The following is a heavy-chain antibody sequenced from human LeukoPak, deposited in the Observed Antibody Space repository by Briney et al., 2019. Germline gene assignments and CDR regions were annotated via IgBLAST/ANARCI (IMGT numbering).Heavy chain of an antibody. CDR2: ISSSGSTI. CDR1: GFTFSSYE. CDR3: ARAVAGTYFDY. J-gene: IGHJ4*02. D-gene: IGHD6-19*01. Sequence: GGSLRLSCAASGFTFSSYEMNWVRQAPGEGLEWVSYISSSGSTIYYADSVKGRFTISRDNAKNSLYLQMNSLRAEDTAVYYCARAVAGTYFDYWGQGTLVTVSS. V-gene: IGHV3-48*03.